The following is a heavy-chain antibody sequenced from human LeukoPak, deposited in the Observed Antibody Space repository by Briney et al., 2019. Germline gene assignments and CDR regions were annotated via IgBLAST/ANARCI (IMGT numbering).Heavy chain of an antibody. CDR1: GYTFTEYN. Sequence: ASLKVSCKASGYTFTEYNIHSVGQAPGQGGEWMGWINPNSGGTNYAQKFQGRVTMTRDTSINTAYMEVSRLSSDDTAVYYCARRGLRVSGSFNFWGQGTLVTVSS. J-gene: IGHJ4*02. CDR2: INPNSGGT. CDR3: ARRGLRVSGSFNF. D-gene: IGHD3-16*01. V-gene: IGHV1-2*02.